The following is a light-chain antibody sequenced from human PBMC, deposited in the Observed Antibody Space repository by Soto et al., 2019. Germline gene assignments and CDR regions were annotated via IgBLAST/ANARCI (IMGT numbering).Light chain of an antibody. V-gene: IGLV2-11*01. CDR1: RSDVGGYNY. CDR2: DVT. J-gene: IGLJ1*01. CDR3: FSDAGIYTFYV. Sequence: QSALTQPRSVSGSPGQSVTISCTGTRSDVGGYNYVSWYQQHPGKAPKLMIYDVTTRPSGVPDRFSGSKSGNTASLTISGLQAEDEADYYCFSDAGIYTFYVFGNGTKVTFL.